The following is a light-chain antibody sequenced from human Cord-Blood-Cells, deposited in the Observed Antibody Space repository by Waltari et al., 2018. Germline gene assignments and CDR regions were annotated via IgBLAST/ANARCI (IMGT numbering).Light chain of an antibody. Sequence: DIQITQSPSSLSASVGDRVPITCRASQGISNYLAWYLQKPWKVPKLLIYAASTLQSGVPSRFSGSGSGTDFTLTISSLQPEDVATYYCQKYNSAPHTFGPGTKVDIK. CDR3: QKYNSAPHT. CDR1: QGISNY. J-gene: IGKJ3*01. V-gene: IGKV1-27*01. CDR2: AAS.